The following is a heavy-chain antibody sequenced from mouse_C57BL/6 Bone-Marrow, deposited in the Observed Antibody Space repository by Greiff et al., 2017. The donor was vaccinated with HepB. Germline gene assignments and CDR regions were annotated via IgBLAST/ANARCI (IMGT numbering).Heavy chain of an antibody. Sequence: QVQLQQSGPELVKPGASVKISCKASGYAFSSSWMNWVKQRPGKGLEWIGRIYPGDGDTNYNGKFKGKATLTADKSSSTAYIQLSSLSSEDSAVYFCARSGGPPPFYYWGQGTTLTVSS. CDR1: GYAFSSSW. CDR2: IYPGDGDT. D-gene: IGHD3-1*01. J-gene: IGHJ2*01. CDR3: ARSGGPPPFYY. V-gene: IGHV1-82*01.